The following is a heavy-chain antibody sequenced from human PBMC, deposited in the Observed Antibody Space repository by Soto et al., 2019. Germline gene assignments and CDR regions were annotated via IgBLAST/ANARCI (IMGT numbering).Heavy chain of an antibody. CDR3: ARLGSLGVTTNNWFDP. CDR2: IYPPDSDT. CDR1: GYTFTNYY. V-gene: IGHV5-51*01. J-gene: IGHJ5*02. Sequence: GESLKISCRASGYTFTNYYIAWVRQMPGKGLEWIGIIYPPDSDTRYSPSFQGQVTMLVDKSINTAYLQWSSLKASDNAMYYCARLGSLGVTTNNWFDPWGQGTQVTVSS. D-gene: IGHD4-17*01.